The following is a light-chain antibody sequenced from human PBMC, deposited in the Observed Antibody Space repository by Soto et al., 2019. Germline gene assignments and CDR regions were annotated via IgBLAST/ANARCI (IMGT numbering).Light chain of an antibody. CDR2: EGT. Sequence: QSALTQPASVSGSPGQSITISCTGTSSDVGIYNPVSWYQQHPGKAPKAMIYEGTKRPSGVSDRFSGSRSGNTASLTISGLQAEDEAHYYCCSYAGSSWVFGGGTKVTVL. V-gene: IGLV2-23*01. J-gene: IGLJ3*02. CDR1: SSDVGIYNP. CDR3: CSYAGSSWV.